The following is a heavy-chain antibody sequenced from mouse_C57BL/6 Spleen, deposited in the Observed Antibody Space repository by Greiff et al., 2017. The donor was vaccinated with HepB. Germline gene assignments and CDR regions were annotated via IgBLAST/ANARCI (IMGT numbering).Heavy chain of an antibody. CDR1: GYTFTSYW. J-gene: IGHJ3*01. V-gene: IGHV1-50*01. CDR3: ARSGRAY. Sequence: VQLQQPGAELVKPGASVKLSCKASGYTFTSYWMQWVKQRPGQGLEWIGEIDPSDSYTNYNQKFKGKATLTVDTSSSTAYMQLSSLTSEDSAVYYCARSGRAYWGQGTLVTVSA. CDR2: IDPSDSYT.